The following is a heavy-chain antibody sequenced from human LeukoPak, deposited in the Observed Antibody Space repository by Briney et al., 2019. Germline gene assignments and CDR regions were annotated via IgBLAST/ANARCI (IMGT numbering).Heavy chain of an antibody. Sequence: GGSLGFSCPPSGLTFSTYPLNWVGQAPGKGLEWSQSFTGSGGDAYYADSVKGRFTISRDNSKNTLDLQMNSLRAEDTAVYYCAKGLKGCSGSSCYYFFDFWGQGALITVSS. CDR2: FTGSGGDA. CDR1: GLTFSTYP. CDR3: AKGLKGCSGSSCYYFFDF. V-gene: IGHV3-23*01. D-gene: IGHD2-15*01. J-gene: IGHJ4*02.